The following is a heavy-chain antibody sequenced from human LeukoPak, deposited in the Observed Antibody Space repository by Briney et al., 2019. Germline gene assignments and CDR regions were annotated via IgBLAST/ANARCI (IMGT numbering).Heavy chain of an antibody. CDR2: IKQDGSEK. D-gene: IGHD3-10*01. J-gene: IGHJ4*02. Sequence: GGSLRLSCAASGFTFSSYWMSWVRQAPGKGLEWVANIKQDGSEKYYVDSVKGRFTISRDNAKNSLYLQMDSLRAEDTAVYYCARGPHSYGSGSYDYWGQGTLVTVSS. CDR3: ARGPHSYGSGSYDY. V-gene: IGHV3-7*01. CDR1: GFTFSSYW.